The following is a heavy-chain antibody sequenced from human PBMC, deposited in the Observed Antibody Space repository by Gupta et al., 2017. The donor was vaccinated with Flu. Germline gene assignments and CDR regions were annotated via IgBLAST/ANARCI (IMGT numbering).Heavy chain of an antibody. CDR3: ARVSRAARIGDFDY. D-gene: IGHD6-6*01. J-gene: IGHJ4*02. Sequence: RQAPRQGLEGMGIIDPSGGSATYAQNFRGRVSMTADTSTDSVYMELSSLRSEDTAVYFCARVSRAARIGDFDYWGQGTPVSVSS. V-gene: IGHV1-46*01. CDR2: IDPSGGSA.